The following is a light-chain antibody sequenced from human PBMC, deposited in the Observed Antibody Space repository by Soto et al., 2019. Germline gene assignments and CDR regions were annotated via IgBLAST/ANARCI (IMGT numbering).Light chain of an antibody. CDR2: DVN. CDR3: TSSTTSTTMI. J-gene: IGLJ2*01. Sequence: QSVLTQPASVSGSPGQSITISCTGTSSDIGAYNYVSWYQQHPGKAPKLMIYDVNIRPSGVSNRFSGSKSGNTASLTISGLQAEDEADYYCTSSTTSTTMIFGGGTKLTVL. V-gene: IGLV2-14*03. CDR1: SSDIGAYNY.